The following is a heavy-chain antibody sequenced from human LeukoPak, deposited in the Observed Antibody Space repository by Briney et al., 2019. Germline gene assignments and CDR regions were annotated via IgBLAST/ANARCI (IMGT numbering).Heavy chain of an antibody. J-gene: IGHJ4*02. V-gene: IGHV3-66*01. CDR3: ARKTSGYGDFDY. D-gene: IGHD3-22*01. Sequence: GGSLRLSCAASGFTASSNYMSWVRQAPGKGLEWVSVIYSGGSTYYADSVKGRFTISRDNSKNTLYLQMNSLRAEDTAVYYCARKTSGYGDFDYWGQGTLVTVSS. CDR2: IYSGGST. CDR1: GFTASSNY.